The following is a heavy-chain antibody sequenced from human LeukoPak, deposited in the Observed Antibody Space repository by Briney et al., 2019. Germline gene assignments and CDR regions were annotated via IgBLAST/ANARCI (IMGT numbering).Heavy chain of an antibody. J-gene: IGHJ4*02. V-gene: IGHV3-21*01. Sequence: GGSLRLSCEASGFTFSSYSMNWVRQAPGKGLEWVSSISSSSSYIYYADSVKGRFTISRDNAKNSLYLQMNSLRAEDTAVYYCARDFARVGAIGYWGQGTLVTVSS. CDR3: ARDFARVGAIGY. D-gene: IGHD1-26*01. CDR1: GFTFSSYS. CDR2: ISSSSSYI.